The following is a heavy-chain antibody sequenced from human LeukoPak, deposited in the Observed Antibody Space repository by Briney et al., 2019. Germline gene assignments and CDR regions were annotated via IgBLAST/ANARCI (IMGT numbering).Heavy chain of an antibody. V-gene: IGHV3-7*01. CDR2: IKQDGNEK. Sequence: GGSLRLSCAAPGFTFSNYWMGWVRQAPGKGLEWVANIKQDGNEKRYVDPVKGRFTISRDNAKNSLYLQMNSLRAEDTGVYYCVRAPATNEWRCMDYWGQGTLVTVSS. D-gene: IGHD2-8*02. CDR3: VRAPATNEWRCMDY. CDR1: GFTFSNYW. J-gene: IGHJ4*02.